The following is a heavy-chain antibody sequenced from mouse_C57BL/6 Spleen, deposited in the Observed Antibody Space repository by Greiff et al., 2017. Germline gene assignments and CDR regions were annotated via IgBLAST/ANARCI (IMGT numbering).Heavy chain of an antibody. D-gene: IGHD2-1*01. J-gene: IGHJ1*03. V-gene: IGHV1-69*01. CDR3: ARTRTTMVTDWYFDV. Sequence: QVQLQQPGAELVMPGASVKLSCKASGYTFTSYWMHWVKQRPGQGLEWIGEFDPSDSYTNYNQKFKGKSTLTVDKSSSTAYMQLSSLTSEDSAVYYCARTRTTMVTDWYFDVWGTGTTVTVSS. CDR1: GYTFTSYW. CDR2: FDPSDSYT.